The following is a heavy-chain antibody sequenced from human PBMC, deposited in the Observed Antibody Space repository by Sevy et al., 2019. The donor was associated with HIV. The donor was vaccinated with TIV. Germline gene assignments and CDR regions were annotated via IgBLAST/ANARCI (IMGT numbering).Heavy chain of an antibody. J-gene: IGHJ6*02. V-gene: IGHV3-74*01. CDR3: AGAPDCCRNRCSHYYGMDV. CDR2: IGPDGRVT. D-gene: IGHD2-21*01. CDR1: GFTFSSYW. Sequence: GGSLRLSCVVSGFTFSSYWMHWVRQGPGKGLVWVSRIGPDGRVTTYADSVKGRFTVSRDDAKNTVYLQMNSLRPEDTAVYYCAGAPDCCRNRCSHYYGMDVWGQGTTVTVSS.